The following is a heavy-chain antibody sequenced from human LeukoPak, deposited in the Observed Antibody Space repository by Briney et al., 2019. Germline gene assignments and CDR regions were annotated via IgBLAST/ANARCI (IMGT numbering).Heavy chain of an antibody. CDR1: GFTFSYYS. Sequence: GGSLRLSCAASGFTFSYYSMNWVRQSPGKGLEWVSSISRSSTYTYYADSLKGRIAISRDNSKNSLYLQMNSLRVEDTAVYYCARGGGDTGYDYDDFWGQGTLVTVSS. V-gene: IGHV3-21*01. CDR3: ARGGGDTGYDYDDF. D-gene: IGHD5-12*01. J-gene: IGHJ4*02. CDR2: ISRSSTYT.